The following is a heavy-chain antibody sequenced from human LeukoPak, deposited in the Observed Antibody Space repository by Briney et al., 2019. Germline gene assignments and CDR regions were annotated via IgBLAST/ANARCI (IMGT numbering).Heavy chain of an antibody. CDR3: AKGYYGSGTYGWFDP. J-gene: IGHJ5*02. CDR2: INSDGSST. CDR1: GFTFSSYW. Sequence: PGGSLRLSCVASGFTFSSYWMHWVRQAPGKGLVWVSRINSDGSSTSYADSVKGRLTISRDNAKNTLYLQMNSLRAEDTAVYYCAKGYYGSGTYGWFDPWGQGTLVTVSS. V-gene: IGHV3-74*01. D-gene: IGHD3-10*01.